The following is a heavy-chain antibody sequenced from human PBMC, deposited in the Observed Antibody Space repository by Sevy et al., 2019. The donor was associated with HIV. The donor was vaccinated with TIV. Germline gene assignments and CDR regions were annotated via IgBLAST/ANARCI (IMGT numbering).Heavy chain of an antibody. Sequence: GGSLRLSYAASGFTFSSYGMHWVRQAPGKGLEWVAVIWYDGSNKYYADSVKGRFTISRDNSKNTLYLQMNSLRAEDTAVYYCARDRHCSSTSCYYYYYYYGMDVWGQGTTVTVSS. CDR2: IWYDGSNK. CDR3: ARDRHCSSTSCYYYYYYYGMDV. CDR1: GFTFSSYG. V-gene: IGHV3-33*01. J-gene: IGHJ6*02. D-gene: IGHD2-2*01.